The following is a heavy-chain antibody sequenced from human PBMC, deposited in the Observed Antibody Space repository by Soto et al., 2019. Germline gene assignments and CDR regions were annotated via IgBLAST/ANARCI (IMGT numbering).Heavy chain of an antibody. CDR3: ARAPYGDYGFLGYYYMDV. D-gene: IGHD4-17*01. V-gene: IGHV1-8*01. CDR2: MNPNSGNT. J-gene: IGHJ6*03. Sequence: ASVTVSCKASGYTFTSYDINWVRQATGQGLEWMGWMNPNSGNTGYAQKFQGRVTMTRNTSISTAYMELSSLRSEDTAVYYCARAPYGDYGFLGYYYMDVWGKGTTVTVSS. CDR1: GYTFTSYD.